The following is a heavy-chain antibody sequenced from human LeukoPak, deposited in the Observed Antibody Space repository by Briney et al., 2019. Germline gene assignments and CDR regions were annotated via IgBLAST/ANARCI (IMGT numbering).Heavy chain of an antibody. V-gene: IGHV4-59*01. D-gene: IGHD3-10*01. CDR1: GDSIGSYY. CDR3: ARGRARDGSFPWLDS. CDR2: IFYSGST. J-gene: IGHJ5*01. Sequence: SETLSLTCSVSGDSIGSYYWTWIRQSAGKGLEWIGYIFYSGSTNYSPSLKSRVTISVDTSNNQFSLQLRSVTAADTAIYYCARGRARDGSFPWLDSWGQGTLVTVSP.